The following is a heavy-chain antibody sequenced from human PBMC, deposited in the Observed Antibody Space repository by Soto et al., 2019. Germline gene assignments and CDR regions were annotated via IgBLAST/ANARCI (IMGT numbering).Heavy chain of an antibody. Sequence: GASVKVSCKASGYTFTSYYMHLVRQAPGQGLEWMGIINPSGGSTSYAQKFQGRVTMTRDTSTSTVYMELSSLRSEDTAVYYCARDNTIFGVVITGADYYYYGMDVWGQGTTVTVSS. V-gene: IGHV1-46*01. D-gene: IGHD3-3*01. CDR2: INPSGGST. J-gene: IGHJ6*02. CDR1: GYTFTSYY. CDR3: ARDNTIFGVVITGADYYYYGMDV.